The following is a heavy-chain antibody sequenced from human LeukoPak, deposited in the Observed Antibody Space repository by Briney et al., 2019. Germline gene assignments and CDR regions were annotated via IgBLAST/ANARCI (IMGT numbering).Heavy chain of an antibody. D-gene: IGHD3-10*01. CDR3: ARGGADYYGSGSYPDPFDY. CDR1: GGSFSGYY. CDR2: INHSGST. V-gene: IGHV4-34*01. J-gene: IGHJ4*02. Sequence: PSETLSLTCAVYGGSFSGYYWSWIRQPPGKGLEWIGEINHSGSTNYNPSLKSRVTISVDTSKNQFSLKLSSVTAADTAVYYCARGGADYYGSGSYPDPFDYWGQGTLVTVSS.